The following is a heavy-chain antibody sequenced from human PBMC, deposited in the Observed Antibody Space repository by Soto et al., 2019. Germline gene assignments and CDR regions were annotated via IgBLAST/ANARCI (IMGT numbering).Heavy chain of an antibody. CDR3: AKIYCGGGSCYWFFEL. CDR2: VSYDGGSK. CDR1: GFTFSSHG. J-gene: IGHJ2*01. Sequence: PGGSLRLSCAASGFTFSSHGMHWVRQAPGKGLEWVAVVSYDGGSKYYGDSVKGRFTVSRDNSKNTLYLEMNSLRTEDTAMYYCAKIYCGGGSCYWFFELWGRGTLVTVSS. D-gene: IGHD2-15*01. V-gene: IGHV3-30*18.